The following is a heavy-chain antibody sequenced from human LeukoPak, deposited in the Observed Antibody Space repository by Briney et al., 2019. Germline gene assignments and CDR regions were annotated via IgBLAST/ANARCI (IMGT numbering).Heavy chain of an antibody. CDR2: IYYSGST. CDR3: AREGVTKYYFDY. D-gene: IGHD4-11*01. V-gene: IGHV4-61*01. Sequence: SETLSLTCIVSGGSVSSNTYYWSWIRQPPGKGLEWIGYIYYSGSTKYNPSLKSRVTISVDTSKNQFSLKLSSVTAADTAVYYCAREGVTKYYFDYWGQGTLVTVSS. CDR1: GGSVSSNTYY. J-gene: IGHJ4*02.